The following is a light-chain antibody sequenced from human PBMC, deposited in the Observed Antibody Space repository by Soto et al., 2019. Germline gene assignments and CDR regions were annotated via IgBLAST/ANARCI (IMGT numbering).Light chain of an antibody. CDR1: QSVSSD. V-gene: IGKV3-15*01. CDR2: AAT. CDR3: QQYNNSPPT. J-gene: IGKJ1*01. Sequence: EVVMTQPPATLSVSPPERATLSCRASQSVSSDLAWYQQDPGPAPRLLVVAATTRATRVTVRCSGSGSGTEFTLTISRLEPEDFAVYYCQQYNNSPPTFGQGTKVDIK.